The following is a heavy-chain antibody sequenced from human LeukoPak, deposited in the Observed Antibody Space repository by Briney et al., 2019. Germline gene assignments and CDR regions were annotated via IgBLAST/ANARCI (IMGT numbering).Heavy chain of an antibody. J-gene: IGHJ6*03. CDR3: ARRLKTVNYDFWSGYCVPYYMDV. CDR1: GYSFTSYW. V-gene: IGHV5-51*01. D-gene: IGHD3-3*01. Sequence: GESLKISCKGSGYSFTSYWIGWVRQMPGKGLEWMGIIYPGDSDTRYSPSFQGQVTISADKSISTAYLQWSSLKASDTAMYYCARRLKTVNYDFWSGYCVPYYMDVWGKGTTVTVSS. CDR2: IYPGDSDT.